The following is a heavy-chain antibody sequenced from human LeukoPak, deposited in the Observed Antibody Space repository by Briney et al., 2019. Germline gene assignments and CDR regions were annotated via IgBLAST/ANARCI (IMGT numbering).Heavy chain of an antibody. D-gene: IGHD3-22*01. J-gene: IGHJ4*02. Sequence: GASVKVSCKASGYTFTDYTMHWLRQAPGQRLDWMGWINGGSGNTKYSPEFQGRVTITRDTSASTAYMELSSLRSEDTAVYYCARDNGNYYDSSGYQGGLDYWGQGTLVTVSS. CDR3: ARDNGNYYDSSGYQGGLDY. V-gene: IGHV1-3*03. CDR2: INGGSGNT. CDR1: GYTFTDYT.